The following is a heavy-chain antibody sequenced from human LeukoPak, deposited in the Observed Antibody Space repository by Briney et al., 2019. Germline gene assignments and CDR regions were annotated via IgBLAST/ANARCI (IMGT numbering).Heavy chain of an antibody. V-gene: IGHV3-48*03. J-gene: IGHJ4*02. Sequence: PGGSLRLSCAASGFTFSSYDVNWVRQAPGKGLEWVSYISSSGSTIYYADSVKGRFTISRDNAKNSLYLQMNSLRAEDTAVYYCARTGYDFWSGPPDYWGQGTLVTVSS. CDR1: GFTFSSYD. D-gene: IGHD3-3*01. CDR2: ISSSGSTI. CDR3: ARTGYDFWSGPPDY.